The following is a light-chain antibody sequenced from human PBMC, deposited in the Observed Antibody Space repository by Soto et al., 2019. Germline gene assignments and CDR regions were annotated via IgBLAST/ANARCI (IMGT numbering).Light chain of an antibody. CDR3: QQRSNWSLT. CDR2: DAS. CDR1: QSVSSY. V-gene: IGKV3-11*01. Sequence: EMVLTQSPATLSLYPGERATLSCRASQSVSSYLAWYQQKPGQAPRLLIYDASNRATGIPARFSGRGSGTDFTLTISSLEPEDFAVYYCQQRSNWSLTFGGGTKV. J-gene: IGKJ4*01.